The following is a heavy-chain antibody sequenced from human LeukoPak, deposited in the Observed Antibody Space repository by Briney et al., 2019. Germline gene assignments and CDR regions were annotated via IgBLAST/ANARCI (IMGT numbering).Heavy chain of an antibody. Sequence: GGSLRLSCTASGFTFSNSGTHWVRQAPGKGLEWVAFIRYDGSNEFYVDSVKGRFTISRDNSMNTLNLQMSSLRPEDTAVYYCARSVAGITWFDPWGQGTLVTVSS. CDR2: IRYDGSNE. CDR1: GFTFSNSG. CDR3: ARSVAGITWFDP. J-gene: IGHJ5*02. V-gene: IGHV3-30*02. D-gene: IGHD6-19*01.